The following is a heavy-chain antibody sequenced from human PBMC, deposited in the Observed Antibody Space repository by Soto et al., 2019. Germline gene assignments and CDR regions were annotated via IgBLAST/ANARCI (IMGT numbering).Heavy chain of an antibody. J-gene: IGHJ3*02. D-gene: IGHD2-2*02. Sequence: PGGSLRLSCAASGFTFSSYGMHWVRKAPGKGLEWVAVIWYDGSNKYYADSVKGRFTISRDNSKNTLYLQMNSLRAEDTAVYYCARELVVPAAIGAFDIWGQGTMVTVSS. V-gene: IGHV3-33*01. CDR2: IWYDGSNK. CDR1: GFTFSSYG. CDR3: ARELVVPAAIGAFDI.